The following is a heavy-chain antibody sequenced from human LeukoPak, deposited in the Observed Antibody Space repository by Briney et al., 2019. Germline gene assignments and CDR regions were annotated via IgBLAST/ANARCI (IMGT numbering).Heavy chain of an antibody. CDR1: GGTFSSYA. V-gene: IGHV1-69*13. J-gene: IGHJ4*02. D-gene: IGHD6-6*01. Sequence: SVKVSCKASGGTFSSYAISWVRQAPGQGLEWMGGIIPIFGTVNYAQKFQGRVTITADESTCTAYMELSSLRSQDTAVYYCARIFGSSSSFDYWGQGTLVTVSS. CDR3: ARIFGSSSSFDY. CDR2: IIPIFGTV.